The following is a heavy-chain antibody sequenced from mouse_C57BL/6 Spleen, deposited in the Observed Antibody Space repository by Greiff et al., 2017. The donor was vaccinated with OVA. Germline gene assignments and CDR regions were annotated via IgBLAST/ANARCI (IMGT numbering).Heavy chain of an antibody. CDR3: AKEENYDGSSYDAMDY. CDR1: GFSLTSYG. D-gene: IGHD1-1*01. V-gene: IGHV2-5*01. J-gene: IGHJ4*01. Sequence: VKLMESGPGLVQPSQSLSITCTVSGFSLTSYGVHWVRQSPGKGLEWLGVIWRGGSTDYNAAFMSRLSITKDNSKSQVFFKMNSLQADDTAIYYCAKEENYDGSSYDAMDYWGQGTSVTVSS. CDR2: IWRGGST.